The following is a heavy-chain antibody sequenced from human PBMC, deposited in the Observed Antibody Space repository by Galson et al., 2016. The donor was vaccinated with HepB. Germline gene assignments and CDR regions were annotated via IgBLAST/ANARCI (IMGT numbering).Heavy chain of an antibody. J-gene: IGHJ4*02. CDR3: ARGDYSSGEPGY. Sequence: SLRLSCATSGFTFSGYSMQWVRHVPGRGLEWLSLLSKDGNAKYYADSVQGRFPISRDNSKDTLHLYMSGLRPEDTAVYYWARGDYSSGEPGYWGQGTLVTVAS. CDR2: LSKDGNAK. V-gene: IGHV3-30-3*01. D-gene: IGHD6-19*01. CDR1: GFTFSGYS.